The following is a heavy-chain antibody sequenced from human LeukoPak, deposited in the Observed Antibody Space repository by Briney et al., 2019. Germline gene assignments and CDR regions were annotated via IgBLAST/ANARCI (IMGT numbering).Heavy chain of an antibody. V-gene: IGHV1-8*03. CDR1: GYTFTSYD. D-gene: IGHD5-24*01. J-gene: IGHJ6*03. Sequence: ASVKVSCKASGYTFTSYDINWVRQATGQGLEWMGWMNPNSGNTGYAQKLQGRVTITRNTSISTAYMELSSLRSEDTAVYYCARVQMATIFYYYYYMDVWGKGTTVTVSS. CDR3: ARVQMATIFYYYYYMDV. CDR2: MNPNSGNT.